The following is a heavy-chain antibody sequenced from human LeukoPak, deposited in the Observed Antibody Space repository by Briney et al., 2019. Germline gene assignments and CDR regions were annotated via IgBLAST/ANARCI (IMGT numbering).Heavy chain of an antibody. CDR2: IDKKDKGYAT. CDR1: GFTFSGSA. CDR3: TRDSGSYNWFDP. J-gene: IGHJ5*02. V-gene: IGHV3-73*01. Sequence: PSGSLCLSRAASGFTFSGSAIHWVRQSSGKGLEWVGQIDKKDKGYATATAHAASVKGRFTISRDDSIKTAYLQMKSLKTEDTALYYCTRDSGSYNWFDPWGQGTLVTVSS. D-gene: IGHD1-26*01.